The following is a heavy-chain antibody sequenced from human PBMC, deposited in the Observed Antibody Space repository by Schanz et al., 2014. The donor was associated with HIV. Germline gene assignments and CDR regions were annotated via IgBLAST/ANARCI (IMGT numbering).Heavy chain of an antibody. D-gene: IGHD3-9*01. Sequence: QVQLLQSGAEVKKPGSSVKVSCKASGGTFSSSAISWVRQAPGQGLEWMGGIVPVLAVANYAQKFQGRITITADEATSTAYLELRSLRPEDTAIYYCARDGAQRYFDFWGQGTLVSVSS. V-gene: IGHV1-69*01. CDR2: IVPVLAVA. CDR3: ARDGAQRYFDF. CDR1: GGTFSSSA. J-gene: IGHJ4*02.